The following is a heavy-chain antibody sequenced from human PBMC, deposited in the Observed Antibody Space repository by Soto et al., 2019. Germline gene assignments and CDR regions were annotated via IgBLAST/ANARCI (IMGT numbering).Heavy chain of an antibody. Sequence: EVQLVETGGGLVQPGGSLRLSCGASGFTFSSYWMHWVRQAPGKGLVWVSRVNTDESRTSYADSVKGRFTISRDNAKNTLYLKMNSLRAEDTAVYYCARLLNGQWYFDHWGQGTQVTVSS. D-gene: IGHD6-19*01. V-gene: IGHV3-74*01. CDR3: ARLLNGQWYFDH. CDR1: GFTFSSYW. J-gene: IGHJ4*02. CDR2: VNTDESRT.